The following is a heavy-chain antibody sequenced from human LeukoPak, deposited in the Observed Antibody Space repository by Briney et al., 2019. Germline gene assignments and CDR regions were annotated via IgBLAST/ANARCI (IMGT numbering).Heavy chain of an antibody. V-gene: IGHV3-23*01. CDR3: ARDNDGALDY. Sequence: GGSLRLSCVASGFTFKNYAISWVRQAPGKGLEWVSSISGSGGTPYYTESVKGRFPISRDNAKNSLYLQMNSLRADDTAVYYCARDNDGALDYWGQGTLVTVSS. CDR1: GFTFKNYA. CDR2: ISGSGGTP. J-gene: IGHJ4*02. D-gene: IGHD1-1*01.